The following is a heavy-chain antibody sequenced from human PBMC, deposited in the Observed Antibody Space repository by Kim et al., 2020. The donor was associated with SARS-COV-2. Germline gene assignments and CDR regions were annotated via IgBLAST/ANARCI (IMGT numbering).Heavy chain of an antibody. CDR3: ARDLFGDILTGYYNDY. V-gene: IGHV3-21*01. J-gene: IGHJ4*02. Sequence: GGSLRLSCAASGFTFSSYSMNWVRQAPGKGLEWVSSISSSSSYIYYADSVKGRFTISRDNAKNSLYLQMNSLRAEDTAVYYCARDLFGDILTGYYNDYWGQGTLVTVSS. CDR1: GFTFSSYS. D-gene: IGHD3-9*01. CDR2: ISSSSSYI.